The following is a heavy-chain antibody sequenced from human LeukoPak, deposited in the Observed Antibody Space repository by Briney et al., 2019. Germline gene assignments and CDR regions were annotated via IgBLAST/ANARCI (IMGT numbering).Heavy chain of an antibody. CDR3: ARDMWLVKWD. V-gene: IGHV3-48*01. Sequence: GGSLRLSCVASGFTFRSYSMNWVRQAPGKGLEWVSYISSSSSTIYYADSVKGRFTISRDNAKNSLYLQMNSLRAEDTAVYYCARDMWLVKWDWGQGTLVTVSP. J-gene: IGHJ4*02. CDR2: ISSSSSTI. D-gene: IGHD6-19*01. CDR1: GFTFRSYS.